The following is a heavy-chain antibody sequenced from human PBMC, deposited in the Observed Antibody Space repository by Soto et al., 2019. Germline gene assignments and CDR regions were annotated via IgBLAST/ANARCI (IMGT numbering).Heavy chain of an antibody. CDR2: IKQDGSEK. V-gene: IGHV3-7*01. Sequence: GGSLRLSCAASGFTFSSYWMSWVRQAPGKGLEWVANIKQDGSEKYYVDSLKGRFTISRDNAKNSLYLQMNSLRAEDTAVYYCARDLAHYYYYYMDVWGKGTTVTVSS. CDR3: ARDLAHYYYYYMDV. J-gene: IGHJ6*03. CDR1: GFTFSSYW.